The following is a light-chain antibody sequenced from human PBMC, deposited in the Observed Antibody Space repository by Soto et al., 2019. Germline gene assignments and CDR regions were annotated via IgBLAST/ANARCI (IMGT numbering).Light chain of an antibody. CDR2: DTD. Sequence: QTVVTQEPSVTMSPGGTVTLTCGSTTGPVTSGHYPYWLQQKPGQAPTTLIYDTDNKNSWTPARFAGSILGGKAVLTLSGAQPEDEADYYCLLSYSGTRVLFGAGTKVTVL. J-gene: IGLJ1*01. V-gene: IGLV7-46*01. CDR1: TGPVTSGHY. CDR3: LLSYSGTRVL.